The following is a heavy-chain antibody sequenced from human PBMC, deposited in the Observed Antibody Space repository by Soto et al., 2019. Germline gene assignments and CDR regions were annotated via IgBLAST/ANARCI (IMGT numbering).Heavy chain of an antibody. CDR3: ARGGPPRGSGSYQGFDY. CDR2: IGTAGDT. Sequence: GESLKISCAASGFTFSSYDMHWVRQATGKGLEWVSAIGTAGDTYYPGSVKGRFTISRENAKNSLYLQMNSLRAEDTAVYYCARGGPPRGSGSYQGFDYWGQGTLVTVSS. V-gene: IGHV3-13*01. J-gene: IGHJ4*02. D-gene: IGHD3-10*01. CDR1: GFTFSSYD.